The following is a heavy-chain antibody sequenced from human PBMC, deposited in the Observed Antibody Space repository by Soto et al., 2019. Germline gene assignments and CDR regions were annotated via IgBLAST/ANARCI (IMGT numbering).Heavy chain of an antibody. V-gene: IGHV3-30-3*01. J-gene: IGHJ4*02. CDR1: GFTFSSSA. CDR2: ISYDGSNK. Sequence: LRLSCAASGFTFSSSAMHWERQAPGKGLEWVAVISYDGSNKYYADSVKGRFTISRDNSKNTLYLQMNSLRAEDTAVYYCARDKVAAVVLYYFDYWGQGTLVTGSS. D-gene: IGHD6-19*01. CDR3: ARDKVAAVVLYYFDY.